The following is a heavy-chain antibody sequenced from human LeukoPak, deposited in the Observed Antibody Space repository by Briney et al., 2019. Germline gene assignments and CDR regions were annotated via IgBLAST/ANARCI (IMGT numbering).Heavy chain of an antibody. CDR1: GMSFSGFE. CDR2: ISASGSTT. J-gene: IGHJ4*02. Sequence: GGSLRLSCVASGMSFSGFEMNWVRQAPGKGPEWVSHISASGSTTFHADSVKGRFTISRDDATNSLYLQMNSLRAEDTAIYSCARVPSPTYGSGSHDTDFWGQGTLVTVSS. V-gene: IGHV3-48*03. CDR3: ARVPSPTYGSGSHDTDF. D-gene: IGHD3-10*01.